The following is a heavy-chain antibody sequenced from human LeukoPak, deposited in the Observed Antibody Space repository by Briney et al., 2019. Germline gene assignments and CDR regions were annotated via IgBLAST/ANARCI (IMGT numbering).Heavy chain of an antibody. J-gene: IGHJ4*02. Sequence: GDPLKISCKGSGYSFTSYWIGWVRQMPGKGLEWMGIIYPSDSDIRYSPSFQGQVTISADKSISTAYLQWSSLKASDTAMYYCARHRVAAGKFFDYWGQGTLVTVSS. D-gene: IGHD6-13*01. CDR1: GYSFTSYW. CDR3: ARHRVAAGKFFDY. V-gene: IGHV5-51*01. CDR2: IYPSDSDI.